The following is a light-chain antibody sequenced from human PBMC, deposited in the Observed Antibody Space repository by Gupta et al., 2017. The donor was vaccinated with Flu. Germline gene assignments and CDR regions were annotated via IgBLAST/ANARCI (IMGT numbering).Light chain of an antibody. CDR3: QVWDSSRGV. CDR2: DDS. Sequence: SYVLTQPPSVSVAPGQTARITCGGNNIRSKSVHWYQQKPGQAPIVVVYDDSDRPSGIPERFSGSNSGDTATLTISGVEAGDEADYHCQVWDSSRGVFGGGTKLTVL. J-gene: IGLJ2*01. V-gene: IGLV3-21*02. CDR1: NIRSKS.